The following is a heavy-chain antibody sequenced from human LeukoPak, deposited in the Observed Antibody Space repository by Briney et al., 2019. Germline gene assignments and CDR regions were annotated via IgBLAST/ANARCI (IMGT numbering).Heavy chain of an antibody. V-gene: IGHV3-49*04. CDR3: TRVRSGNDFDY. Sequence: PGGSLRLSCSASGFTFGDHVMSWVRQAPGKGLEWVGFIRSKGYGGTTEYAASVEGRFSLSRDDSKSFVYLQMSSLKTEDTAVYYCTRVRSGNDFDYWGQGTLVTVSS. CDR2: IRSKGYGGTT. D-gene: IGHD3-10*01. CDR1: GFTFGDHV. J-gene: IGHJ4*02.